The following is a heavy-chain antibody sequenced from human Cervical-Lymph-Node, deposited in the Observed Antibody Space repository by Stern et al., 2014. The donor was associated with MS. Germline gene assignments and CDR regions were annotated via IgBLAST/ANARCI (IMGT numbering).Heavy chain of an antibody. CDR2: IWYDGSNP. D-gene: IGHD6-13*01. V-gene: IGHV3-33*01. J-gene: IGHJ4*02. CDR3: ASAYSSSHYYFDY. CDR1: GFSFSRYA. Sequence: QEQLVESGGGVVQPGRSLRLSCAASGFSFSRYAMHWVRQAPGKGLEWVALIWYDGSNPYYADSVTGRFTISRDNFKNTLDLQMNSLRAEDTAVYYCASAYSSSHYYFDYWGQGTLVTVSS.